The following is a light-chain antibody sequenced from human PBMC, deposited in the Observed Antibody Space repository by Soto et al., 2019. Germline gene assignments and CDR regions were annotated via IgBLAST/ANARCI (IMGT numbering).Light chain of an antibody. Sequence: QSVRTQPASVSGSPGQSITISCSETSSDIGGYNYVSWYQQHPGKAPKLMIYDFNSRPSGVSNRFSGSKSGNTASLTISGLQAEDEADYYCNSYTSSNTRIFGGGTKVTVL. J-gene: IGLJ2*01. V-gene: IGLV2-14*01. CDR3: NSYTSSNTRI. CDR2: DFN. CDR1: SSDIGGYNY.